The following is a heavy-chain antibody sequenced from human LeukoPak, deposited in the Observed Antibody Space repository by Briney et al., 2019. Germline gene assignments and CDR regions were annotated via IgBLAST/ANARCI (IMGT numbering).Heavy chain of an antibody. CDR3: AKSLPLAGRRPFFFDY. CDR1: GFTFNNYA. J-gene: IGHJ4*02. D-gene: IGHD6-19*01. V-gene: IGHV3-30*04. Sequence: GTSLRLSCAASGFTFNNYAMHWVRQAPGEGLEWVAVISRDGTVQYYADSVQGRFTISRDNSKNTLYLQMNSLSPEDTAIYYCAKSLPLAGRRPFFFDYWGQGTLVTVSS. CDR2: ISRDGTVQ.